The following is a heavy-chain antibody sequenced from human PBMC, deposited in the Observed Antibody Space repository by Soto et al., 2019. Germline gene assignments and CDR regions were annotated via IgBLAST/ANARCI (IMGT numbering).Heavy chain of an antibody. V-gene: IGHV3-23*01. CDR2: ISGSGGST. CDR3: AKDALDSGYDYVIWDYFDY. CDR1: GFTFSSYA. D-gene: IGHD5-12*01. Sequence: GGSLRLSCAASGFTFSSYAMSWVRQAPGKGLEWVSAISGSGGSTYYADSVKGRFTISGDNSKNTLYLQMNSLRAEDTAVYYCAKDALDSGYDYVIWDYFDYWGQGTLVTVSS. J-gene: IGHJ4*02.